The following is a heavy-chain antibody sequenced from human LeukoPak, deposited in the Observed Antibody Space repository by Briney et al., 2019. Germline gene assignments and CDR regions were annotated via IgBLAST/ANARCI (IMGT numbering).Heavy chain of an antibody. V-gene: IGHV3-30-3*01. CDR3: AKDTLRRYGDYQNAFDI. D-gene: IGHD4-17*01. CDR2: ISYDGSNK. J-gene: IGHJ3*02. Sequence: GGSLRLSCAASGFTFSSYAMPWVRQAPGKGLEWVAVISYDGSNKYYADSVKGRFTISRDNSKNTLYLQMNSLRAEDTAVYYCAKDTLRRYGDYQNAFDIWGQGTMVTVSS. CDR1: GFTFSSYA.